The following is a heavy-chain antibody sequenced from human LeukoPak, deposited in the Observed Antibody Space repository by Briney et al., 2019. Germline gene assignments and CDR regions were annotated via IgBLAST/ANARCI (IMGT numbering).Heavy chain of an antibody. V-gene: IGHV3-7*01. D-gene: IGHD3-10*01. CDR3: ARIYYYGMDV. Sequence: GGSLRLSCAASGFTFSSYSMNWVCQAPGKGLEWVANIEPDGREKYYVDSVKGRFTASRDNKKESVYLLMTSLRVEDTAVYYCARIYYYGMDVRGQGTTVTVSS. CDR2: IEPDGREK. CDR1: GFTFSSYS. J-gene: IGHJ6*02.